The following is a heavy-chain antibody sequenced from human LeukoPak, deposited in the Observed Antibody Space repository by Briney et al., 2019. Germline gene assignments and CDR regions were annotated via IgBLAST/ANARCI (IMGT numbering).Heavy chain of an antibody. CDR1: GFTVSNNY. CDR3: VKTRGTMIVVVSDY. J-gene: IGHJ4*02. Sequence: GGSLRLSCAASGFTVSNNYMTWVRQVPGKGLEWVSLIYSGGTTYYADSVKGRFTISRDNSKNTLYLQMSSLRAEDTAVYYCVKTRGTMIVVVSDYWGQGTLVTVSS. CDR2: IYSGGTT. D-gene: IGHD3-22*01. V-gene: IGHV3-53*05.